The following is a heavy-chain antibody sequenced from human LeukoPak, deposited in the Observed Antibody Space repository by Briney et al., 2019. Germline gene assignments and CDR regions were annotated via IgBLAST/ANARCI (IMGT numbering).Heavy chain of an antibody. CDR2: ITTHSSKT. J-gene: IGHJ5*02. V-gene: IGHV1-18*01. D-gene: IGHD2-2*01. CDR1: GYTFTSYG. CDR3: ARAPYCSSTSCYRGWFDP. Sequence: ASVKVSCKASGYTFTSYGISWVRQAPGQGLEWMGWITTHSSKTNYAQKFQGRVTMTTDTSTSTAYMELRSLRSDDTAVYYCARAPYCSSTSCYRGWFDPWGQGTLVTVSS.